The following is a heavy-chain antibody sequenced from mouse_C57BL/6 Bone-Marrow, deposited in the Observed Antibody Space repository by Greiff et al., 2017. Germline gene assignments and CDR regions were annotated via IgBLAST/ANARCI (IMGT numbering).Heavy chain of an antibody. CDR3: TTEGWYFDV. J-gene: IGHJ1*03. CDR2: IDPANGDT. CDR1: GFNIKDDY. V-gene: IGHV14-4*01. Sequence: EVKLLESGAELVRPGASVKLSCTASGFNIKDDYMHWVKQRPEQGLEWIGWIDPANGDTEYASKFQGKATITADTSSNTAYLQLSSLTSEDTAVYYCTTEGWYFDVWGTGTTVTVSS.